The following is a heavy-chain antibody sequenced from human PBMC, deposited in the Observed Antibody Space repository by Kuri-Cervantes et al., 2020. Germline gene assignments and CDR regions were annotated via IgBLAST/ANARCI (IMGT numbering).Heavy chain of an antibody. Sequence: SCAFSGDSVSSNSAAWNWIRQSPSRGLEWLGRTYYRSKWYNHYAVSVKSRITLNPDTSKNQLSLQLNSVTPEDTAVYYCERGSEDGNEGGFDYWGQGTLVTVSS. CDR1: GDSVSSNSAA. V-gene: IGHV6-1*01. CDR3: ERGSEDGNEGGFDY. D-gene: IGHD1-1*01. J-gene: IGHJ4*02. CDR2: TYYRSKWYN.